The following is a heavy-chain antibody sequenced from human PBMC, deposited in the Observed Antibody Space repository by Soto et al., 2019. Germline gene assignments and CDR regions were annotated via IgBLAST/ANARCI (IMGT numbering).Heavy chain of an antibody. V-gene: IGHV4-59*03. CDR1: GRSMSSNY. CDR2: VFYGGT. D-gene: IGHD3-16*01. Sequence: LSLTCSVSGRSMSSNYWSWLRQSPDKGLEWLGYVFYGGTDYNPSLGGRVTMSVETSKSQFSLTLSSVTAADTAVYYCAAYRGDFYFDFWGQGIQVTVSS. J-gene: IGHJ4*02. CDR3: AAYRGDFYFDF.